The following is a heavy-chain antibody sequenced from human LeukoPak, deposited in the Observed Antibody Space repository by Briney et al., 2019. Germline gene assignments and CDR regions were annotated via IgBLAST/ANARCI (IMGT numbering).Heavy chain of an antibody. Sequence: KISCKGSGYSFTSYWIGWVRQAPGQGLEWMGGIIPIFGTANYAQKFQGRVTITADKSTSTAYMELRSLRSDDTAVYYCARDHSSSCQLFDYWGQGTLVTVSS. V-gene: IGHV1-69*06. CDR1: GYSFTSYW. J-gene: IGHJ4*02. D-gene: IGHD6-13*01. CDR3: ARDHSSSCQLFDY. CDR2: IIPIFGTA.